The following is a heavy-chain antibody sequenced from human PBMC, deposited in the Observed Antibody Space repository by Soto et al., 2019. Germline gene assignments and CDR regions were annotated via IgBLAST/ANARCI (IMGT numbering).Heavy chain of an antibody. J-gene: IGHJ4*02. CDR3: ARCMCFDGSGYAFFDS. Sequence: EVQLVESGGGLVKPGGSLRLSCAASGFTFSGHTINWVRQAPGKGLEWVSSVSSSSSYIYYADSVKGRFTVSRDNAEKSLYLQMNSLRAEDTAIYYCARCMCFDGSGYAFFDSWGQGTLVTVSS. V-gene: IGHV3-21*01. CDR2: VSSSSSYI. CDR1: GFTFSGHT. D-gene: IGHD3-10*01.